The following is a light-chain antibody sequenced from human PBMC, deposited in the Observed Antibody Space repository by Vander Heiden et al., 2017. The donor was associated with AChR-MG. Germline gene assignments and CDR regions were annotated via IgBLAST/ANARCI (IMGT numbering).Light chain of an antibody. V-gene: IGLV3-1*01. J-gene: IGLJ2*01. CDR2: QDS. CDR1: KLGDKY. Sequence: SYELPQPPSVSVSPGQPASITCSGAKLGDKYACWYQQKPGQSPVLVIYQDSKRPSGIPERFSGSNSGNTATLTICGTQAMDEADYYCQAWDSSTVVFGGGTKLTVL. CDR3: QAWDSSTVV.